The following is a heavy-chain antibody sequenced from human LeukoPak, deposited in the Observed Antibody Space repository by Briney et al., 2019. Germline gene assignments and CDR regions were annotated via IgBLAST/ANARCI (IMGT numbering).Heavy chain of an antibody. V-gene: IGHV4-39*01. CDR3: ASLIPYSSRINDY. CDR1: GGSISSSSYY. CDR2: IYNSGST. Sequence: PSETLSLTCTVSGGSISSSSYYWGWIRQPPGKGLEWIGSIYNSGSTYYNPSLKSRVTISVDTSKNQFSLKLSSVTAADTAVYYCASLIPYSSRINDYWGQGTLVTVSS. D-gene: IGHD6-13*01. J-gene: IGHJ4*02.